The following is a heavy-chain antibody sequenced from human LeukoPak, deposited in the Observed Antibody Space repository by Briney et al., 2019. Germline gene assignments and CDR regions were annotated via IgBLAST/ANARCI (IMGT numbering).Heavy chain of an antibody. CDR3: ASPLKDHDFWSGYYGY. CDR2: INPNSGGT. V-gene: IGHV1-2*02. Sequence: ASVKVSCKASGYTFTYYYIHWVRQAPGQGLEWMGWINPNSGGTNYAQKFQGRVTMTRDTSISTAYMELSRLRSDDTAVYYCASPLKDHDFWSGYYGYWGQGTLVTVSS. CDR1: GYTFTYYY. J-gene: IGHJ4*02. D-gene: IGHD3-3*01.